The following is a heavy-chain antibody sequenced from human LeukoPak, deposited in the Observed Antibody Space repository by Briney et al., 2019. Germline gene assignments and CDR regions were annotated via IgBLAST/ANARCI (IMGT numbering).Heavy chain of an antibody. D-gene: IGHD3-22*01. CDR2: IHFVGNT. V-gene: IGHV4-39*01. CDR1: GGSISTSSYY. Sequence: PPETLSLTCTVSGGSISTSSYYWGWIRQPPEKGLEWIGSIHFVGNTYYSPSLKSRVTISIDTSKKQFSLKLSSVTAADTAVYYCATFYYDTRSFDMWGQGTMVTVSS. CDR3: ATFYYDTRSFDM. J-gene: IGHJ3*02.